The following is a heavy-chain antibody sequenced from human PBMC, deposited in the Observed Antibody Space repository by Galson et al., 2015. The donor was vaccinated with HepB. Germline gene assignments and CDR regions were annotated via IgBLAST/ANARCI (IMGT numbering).Heavy chain of an antibody. CDR2: IKQDGSEK. V-gene: IGHV3-7*03. D-gene: IGHD1-26*01. CDR1: GFTFSSYW. Sequence: SLRLSCAASGFTFSSYWMSWVRQAPGKGLEWVANIKQDGSEKYYVDSVKGRFTISRDNAKNSLYLQMNSLRAEETAVYYCARDTGRGSYYVPYAWKHDAFDIWGQGTMVTVSS. CDR3: ARDTGRGSYYVPYAWKHDAFDI. J-gene: IGHJ3*02.